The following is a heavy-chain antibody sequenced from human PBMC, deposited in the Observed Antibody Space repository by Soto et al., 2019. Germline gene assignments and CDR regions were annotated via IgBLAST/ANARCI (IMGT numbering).Heavy chain of an antibody. D-gene: IGHD6-13*01. V-gene: IGHV3-30-3*01. CDR1: GFTFSSYA. Sequence: QVQLVESGGGVVQPRRSLRLSCAASGFTFSSYAMHWVRQAPGKGLEWVAVISYDGSNKYYADSVKGRFTISRDNSKNTLYLQMNSLRAEDTAVYYCARDLGRSGIAAAGTLGYWGQGTLVTVSS. CDR2: ISYDGSNK. CDR3: ARDLGRSGIAAAGTLGY. J-gene: IGHJ4*02.